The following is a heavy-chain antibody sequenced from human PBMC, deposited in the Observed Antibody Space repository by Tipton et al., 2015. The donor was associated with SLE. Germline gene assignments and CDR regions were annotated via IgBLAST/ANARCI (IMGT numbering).Heavy chain of an antibody. CDR2: ISSSSSYI. D-gene: IGHD6-19*01. V-gene: IGHV3-21*05. CDR3: ARDAGIAVAEAFDI. J-gene: IGHJ3*02. CDR1: GFTFSSYE. Sequence: SLRLSCAASGFTFSSYEMNWVRQAPGKGLEWVSYISSSSSYIYYADSVKGRFTISRDNAKNSLYLQMNSLRAEDTAVYYCARDAGIAVAEAFDIWGQGTMVTVSS.